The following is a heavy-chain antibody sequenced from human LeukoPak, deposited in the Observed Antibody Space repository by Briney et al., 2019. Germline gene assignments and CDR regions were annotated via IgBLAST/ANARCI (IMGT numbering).Heavy chain of an antibody. CDR2: IYYSGST. J-gene: IGHJ4*02. CDR1: GGSISGYY. CDR3: VSPRGFSYGYFDY. V-gene: IGHV4-59*08. Sequence: PSETLSLTCTVSGGSISGYYWSWIRQPPGKGLECIGYIYYSGSTNYNPSLKSRVTISADTSKNQFSLTLGSVSATDTAVYYCVSPRGFSYGYFDYWGQGTLVTVSS. D-gene: IGHD5-18*01.